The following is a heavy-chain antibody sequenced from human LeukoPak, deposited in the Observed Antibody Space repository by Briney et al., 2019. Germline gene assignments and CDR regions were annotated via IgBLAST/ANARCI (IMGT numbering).Heavy chain of an antibody. D-gene: IGHD3-22*01. CDR3: AKEPIPPNAMIVAGTWFDY. CDR1: GFTFSSYG. CDR2: IWYDGSNK. J-gene: IGHJ4*02. V-gene: IGHV3-33*06. Sequence: GGSLRLSCAASGFTFSSYGMHWVRQAPGKGLEWVAVIWYDGSNKYYADSVKGRFTISRDNSKNTLYLQMNSLRAEDTAVYYCAKEPIPPNAMIVAGTWFDYWGQGTLVTVSS.